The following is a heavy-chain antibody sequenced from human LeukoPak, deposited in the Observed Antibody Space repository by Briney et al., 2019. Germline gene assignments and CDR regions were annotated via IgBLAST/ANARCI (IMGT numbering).Heavy chain of an antibody. CDR1: GFTFSSYS. CDR2: IRYDGSNK. Sequence: GGSLRLSCAASGFTFSSYSMNWVRQAPGKGLEWVAFIRYDGSNKYYADSVKGRFTISRDNSKNTPYLQMNSLRAEDTAVYYCAKDEALAFDIWGQGTMVTVSS. V-gene: IGHV3-30*02. CDR3: AKDEALAFDI. J-gene: IGHJ3*02.